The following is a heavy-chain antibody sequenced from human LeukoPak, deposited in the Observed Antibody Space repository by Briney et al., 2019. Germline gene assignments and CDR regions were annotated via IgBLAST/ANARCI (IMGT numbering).Heavy chain of an antibody. Sequence: GGCLRLSHAGSGYSFDKYAMTWVSQAPAKGLEYVSSITGGRRTKLYSYSYKYRGTISRDESKSTLFLQMGSVRVEDTALYYCWKVSSRITTAGRIDYWGRGVLVTVSS. CDR1: GYSFDKYA. V-gene: IGHV3-23*01. CDR3: WKVSSRITTAGRIDY. D-gene: IGHD2-8*02. J-gene: IGHJ4*02. CDR2: ITGGRRTK.